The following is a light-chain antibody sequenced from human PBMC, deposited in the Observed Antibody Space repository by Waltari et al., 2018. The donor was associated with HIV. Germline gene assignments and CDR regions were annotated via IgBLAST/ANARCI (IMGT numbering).Light chain of an antibody. J-gene: IGLJ2*01. Sequence: SFELTQPVSVSVSPGQTATIACSGDRLGKLYTCWYQQRPGQSPVFLISHDNKRPPWIPERFSGANSGNTSTLTIIETQPMDEADYYCQAWVDSTVVFGGGTKLTVL. V-gene: IGLV3-1*01. CDR3: QAWVDSTVV. CDR2: HDN. CDR1: RLGKLY.